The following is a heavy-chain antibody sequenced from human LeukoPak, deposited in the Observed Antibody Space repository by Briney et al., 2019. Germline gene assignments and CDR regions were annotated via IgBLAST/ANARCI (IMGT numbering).Heavy chain of an antibody. CDR2: ISGSGGST. CDR3: AKDEVGGHFEY. J-gene: IGHJ4*02. V-gene: IGHV3-23*01. Sequence: GGSLRLSCAASGFTFSSYGMSWVRQAPGKGLEWVSAISGSGGSTYYADSVKGRFTISRDNAKNSVHLQMNNLRVEDTAVYYCAKDEVGGHFEYWGQGILVTVSS. CDR1: GFTFSSYG.